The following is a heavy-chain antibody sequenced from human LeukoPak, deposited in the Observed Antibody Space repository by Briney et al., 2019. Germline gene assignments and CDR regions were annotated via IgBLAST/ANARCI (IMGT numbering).Heavy chain of an antibody. V-gene: IGHV1-69-2*01. D-gene: IGHD5-24*01. J-gene: IGHJ5*02. CDR2: VYPEDGET. CDR1: GYTFTDYY. Sequence: ASVNVSCKLSGYTFTDYYMHWVQHAPGKGLQWMGLVYPEDGETIYAEKFQRRVTITADTSTDTAYMGLSSLRSEDTAVYYCATGRWLQPFDPWGQGTLVTVSS. CDR3: ATGRWLQPFDP.